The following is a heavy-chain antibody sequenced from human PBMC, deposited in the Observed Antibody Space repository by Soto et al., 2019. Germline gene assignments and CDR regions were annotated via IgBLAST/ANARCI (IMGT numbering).Heavy chain of an antibody. V-gene: IGHV4-39*01. CDR2: IYYSGST. Sequence: SETLSLTCTVSGGSISSSSYYWGWIRQPPGKGLEWIGSIYYSGSTYYNPSLKSRVTISVDTSKNQFSLKLSSVTAADTAVYYCATMNGADYYYGMDVWGQGTTVTVSS. J-gene: IGHJ6*02. CDR3: ATMNGADYYYGMDV. D-gene: IGHD2-8*01. CDR1: GGSISSSSYY.